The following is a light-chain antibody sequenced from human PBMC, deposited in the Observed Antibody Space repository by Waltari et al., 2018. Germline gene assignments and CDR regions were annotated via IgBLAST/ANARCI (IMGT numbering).Light chain of an antibody. CDR2: LGS. CDR1: SLLHSSGYNY. J-gene: IGKJ4*01. Sequence: SLLHSSGYNYVDWYLQKPGQSPQLLISLGSNRASGVPDRFSGSGSGTDFTLKISRVEAEDVGVYYCMQALQSPLTLGGGTKVEIK. CDR3: MQALQSPLT. V-gene: IGKV2-28*01.